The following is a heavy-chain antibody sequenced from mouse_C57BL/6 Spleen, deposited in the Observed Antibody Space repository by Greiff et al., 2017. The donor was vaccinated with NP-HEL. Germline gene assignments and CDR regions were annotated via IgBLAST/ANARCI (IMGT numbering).Heavy chain of an antibody. J-gene: IGHJ2*01. Sequence: QVQLQQPGAELVRPGSSVKLSCKASGYTFTSYWMDWVKQRPGQGLEWIGNIYPSDSETHYNQKFKDKATLTVDKSYSTADMQLSSLTSEDSAVYYCARERAGTEDYFDYWGQGTTLTVSS. V-gene: IGHV1-61*01. CDR2: IYPSDSET. D-gene: IGHD4-1*01. CDR3: ARERAGTEDYFDY. CDR1: GYTFTSYW.